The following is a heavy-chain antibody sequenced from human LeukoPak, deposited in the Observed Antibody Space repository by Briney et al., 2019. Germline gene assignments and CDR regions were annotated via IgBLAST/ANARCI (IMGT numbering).Heavy chain of an antibody. J-gene: IGHJ5*02. V-gene: IGHV1-69-2*01. D-gene: IGHD6-13*01. CDR2: VDPEDGET. Sequence: ASVKVSCKVSGYTFTDYYMHWVQQAPGKGLEWMGLVDPEDGETIYAEKFQGRGTITADTATDTAYMELSSLRSEDTAVYYCARNPSSSWTESWFDPWGQGTLVTVSS. CDR1: GYTFTDYY. CDR3: ARNPSSSWTESWFDP.